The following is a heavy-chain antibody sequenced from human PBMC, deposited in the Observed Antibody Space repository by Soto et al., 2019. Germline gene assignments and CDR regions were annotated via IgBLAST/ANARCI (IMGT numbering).Heavy chain of an antibody. V-gene: IGHV1-69*01. D-gene: IGHD3-22*01. Sequence: QVQLVQSGAEVKKPGSSVKVSCKASGGTFSSYAISWVRQAPGQGLEWMGGIIPIFGTANYAQKFQGRVTITADESTSPAYMELSSLRSEDTAVYYCARVIARHYYDSRKVLSGMDVWGQGTTVTVSS. J-gene: IGHJ6*02. CDR1: GGTFSSYA. CDR3: ARVIARHYYDSRKVLSGMDV. CDR2: IIPIFGTA.